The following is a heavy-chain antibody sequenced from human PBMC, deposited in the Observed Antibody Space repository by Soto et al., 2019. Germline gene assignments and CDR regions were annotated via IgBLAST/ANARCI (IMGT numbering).Heavy chain of an antibody. J-gene: IGHJ4*02. CDR3: AKDFLLWGY. CDR1: GFTFSSYG. CDR2: ISYDGSNK. Sequence: PVGSLRLSCAASGFTFSSYGMHWVRQAPGKGLEWVAVISYDGSNKYYADSVKGRFTISRDNSKNTLYLQMNSLRAEDTAVYYCAKDFLLWGYWGQGTLVTVSS. D-gene: IGHD1-26*01. V-gene: IGHV3-30*18.